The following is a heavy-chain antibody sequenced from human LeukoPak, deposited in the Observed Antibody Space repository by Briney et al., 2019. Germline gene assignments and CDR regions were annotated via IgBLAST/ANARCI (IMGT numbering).Heavy chain of an antibody. Sequence: SVKVSCKASGGTFSSYAISWVRQAPGQGLEWMGRIIPIFGTANYAQKFQGRVTITTDESTSTAYMELSSLRSEDTAVYYSRAALYDSSGYYYFDYWGQGTLVTVSS. CDR2: IIPIFGTA. CDR1: GGTFSSYA. J-gene: IGHJ4*02. D-gene: IGHD3-22*01. CDR3: RAALYDSSGYYYFDY. V-gene: IGHV1-69*05.